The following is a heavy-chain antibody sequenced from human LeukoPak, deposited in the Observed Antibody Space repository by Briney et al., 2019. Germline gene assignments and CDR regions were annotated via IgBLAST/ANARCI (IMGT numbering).Heavy chain of an antibody. Sequence: TSETLSLTCTVSGGSISSSSYCWGWIRQPPGKGLEWIGSIYYSGSTYYNPSLKSRVTISVDTSKNQCSLKLSSVTAADTAVYYCARDSMIVVAGIDYWGQGTLVTVSS. V-gene: IGHV4-39*02. J-gene: IGHJ4*02. D-gene: IGHD3-22*01. CDR3: ARDSMIVVAGIDY. CDR2: IYYSGST. CDR1: GGSISSSSYC.